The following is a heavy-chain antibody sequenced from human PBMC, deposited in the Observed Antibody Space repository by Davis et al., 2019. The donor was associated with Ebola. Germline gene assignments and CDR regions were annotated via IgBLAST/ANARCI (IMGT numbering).Heavy chain of an antibody. J-gene: IGHJ6*04. V-gene: IGHV1-46*01. D-gene: IGHD1/OR15-1a*01. CDR3: ARVGLGTGTHYYGMDV. CDR1: GYTFTGYY. Sequence: ALVKVSCKASGYTFTGYYMHWVRQAPGQGLEWMGIINPSGGSTSYAQKFQGRVTMTRDTSTSTVYMELSSLRSEDTAVYYCARVGLGTGTHYYGMDVWGKGTTVTVSS. CDR2: INPSGGST.